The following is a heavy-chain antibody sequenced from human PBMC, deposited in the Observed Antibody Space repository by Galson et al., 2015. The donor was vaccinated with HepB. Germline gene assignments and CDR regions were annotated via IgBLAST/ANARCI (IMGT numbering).Heavy chain of an antibody. D-gene: IGHD3-10*01. J-gene: IGHJ4*02. Sequence: QSGAEVKKPGESLRISCKGSGYSFTSYWISWVRQMPGKGLEWMGRIDPSDSYTNYSPSFQGHVTISADKSISTAYLQWSSLKASDTAMYYCARHPLITMVRGPPDYWGQGTLVTVSS. CDR2: IDPSDSYT. CDR3: ARHPLITMVRGPPDY. CDR1: GYSFTSYW. V-gene: IGHV5-10-1*01.